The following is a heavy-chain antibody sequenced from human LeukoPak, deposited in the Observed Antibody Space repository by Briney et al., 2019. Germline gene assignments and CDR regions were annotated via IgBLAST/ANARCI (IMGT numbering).Heavy chain of an antibody. CDR2: IWNDESKT. Sequence: GRSLRLSCAASGFNFRGYGMHWVRQAPGRGLEWVAVIWNDESKTYYADSVKGRFTISRDNSKNTLYLQMNSLRAEDTAVYYCTRDIRSRYFDYWGQGTLVTVSS. J-gene: IGHJ4*02. CDR3: TRDIRSRYFDY. D-gene: IGHD2-2*02. V-gene: IGHV3-33*01. CDR1: GFNFRGYG.